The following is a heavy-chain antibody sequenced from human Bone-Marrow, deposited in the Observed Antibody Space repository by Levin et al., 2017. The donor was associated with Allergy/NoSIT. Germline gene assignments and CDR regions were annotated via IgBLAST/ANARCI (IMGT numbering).Heavy chain of an antibody. V-gene: IGHV3-21*01. Sequence: PGESLKISCAASGFTFSSYSMNWVRQAPGKGLEWVSSISSSSSYIYYADSVKGRFTISRDNAKNSLYLQMNSLRAEDTAVYYCARGSYYYGSGSLTRSPVDIWGQGTMVTVSS. D-gene: IGHD3-10*01. CDR1: GFTFSSYS. J-gene: IGHJ3*02. CDR2: ISSSSSYI. CDR3: ARGSYYYGSGSLTRSPVDI.